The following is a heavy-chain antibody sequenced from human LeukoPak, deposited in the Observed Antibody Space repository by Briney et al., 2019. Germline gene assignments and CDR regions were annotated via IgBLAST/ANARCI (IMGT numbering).Heavy chain of an antibody. D-gene: IGHD3-10*01. V-gene: IGHV3-7*01. CDR3: ATDQAGGLDS. CDR1: EFTFSNYW. CDR2: IKQEGSER. J-gene: IGHJ4*02. Sequence: PGGSLRLSCTASEFTFSNYWMTWVRQAPGKGLEWVANIKQEGSERYYVDSVKGRFTISRDNAKNSLYLQMNSLRAEDTAVYYRATDQAGGLDSWGQGTLVTVSS.